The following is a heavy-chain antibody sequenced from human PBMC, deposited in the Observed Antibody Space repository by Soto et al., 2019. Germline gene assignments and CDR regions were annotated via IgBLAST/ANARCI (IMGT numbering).Heavy chain of an antibody. CDR1: GYSVSSNSAA. CDR3: ARDRMVRGVTHYYYYGMDV. CDR2: TYYRSKWYN. J-gene: IGHJ6*02. D-gene: IGHD3-10*01. V-gene: IGHV6-1*01. Sequence: QTLSLTCAISGYSVSSNSAAWNLIRQSPSRGLEWLGRTYYRSKWYNDYAVSVKSRITINPDTSKNQFSLQLNSVTPEDTAVYYCARDRMVRGVTHYYYYGMDVWGQGTTVTVSS.